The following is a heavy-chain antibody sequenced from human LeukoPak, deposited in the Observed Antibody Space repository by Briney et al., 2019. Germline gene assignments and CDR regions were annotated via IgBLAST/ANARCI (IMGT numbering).Heavy chain of an antibody. CDR3: ARELDPDTVPPDY. CDR1: GGTFSSYA. J-gene: IGHJ4*02. V-gene: IGHV1-18*01. Sequence: ASVKVSCKASGGTFSSYAISWVRQAPGQGLEWMGWISAYNGNTNYAQKLQGRVTMTTDTSTSTAYMELRSLRSDDTAVYYCARELDPDTVPPDYSGQGTLVTVSS. D-gene: IGHD4-17*01. CDR2: ISAYNGNT.